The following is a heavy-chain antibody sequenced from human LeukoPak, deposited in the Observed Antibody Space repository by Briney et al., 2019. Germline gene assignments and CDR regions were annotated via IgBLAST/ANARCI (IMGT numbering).Heavy chain of an antibody. D-gene: IGHD4-11*01. J-gene: IGHJ5*02. CDR1: GGSISSYY. Sequence: SETLSLTCTVSGGSISSYYWSWIRQPPGKGLEWIGYIYYSGSTNYNPSLKSRVTISVDTSKNQFSLKLSSVTAADTAVYYCARGSMTTSDWFDPWGQGTLVTVSS. CDR3: ARGSMTTSDWFDP. CDR2: IYYSGST. V-gene: IGHV4-59*01.